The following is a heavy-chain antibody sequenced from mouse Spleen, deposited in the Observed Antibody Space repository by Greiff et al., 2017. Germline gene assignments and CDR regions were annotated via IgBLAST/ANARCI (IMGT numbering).Heavy chain of an antibody. Sequence: EVMLVESGGGLVKLGGSLKLSCAASGFTFSSYYMSWVRQTPEKRLEWVATISNSGGSTYYPDSVKDRFTISRDNAKNTLYLQMSSLNSEDTAVYYCARDQADYWGQGTTLTVSS. CDR3: ARDQADY. V-gene: IGHV5-6-4*01. J-gene: IGHJ2*01. CDR1: GFTFSSYY. D-gene: IGHD3-2*02. CDR2: ISNSGGST.